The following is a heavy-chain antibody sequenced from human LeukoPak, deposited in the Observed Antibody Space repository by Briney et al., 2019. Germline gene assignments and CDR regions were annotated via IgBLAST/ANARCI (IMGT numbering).Heavy chain of an antibody. J-gene: IGHJ4*02. V-gene: IGHV1-2*02. CDR3: ATASGGIGADTGY. CDR2: INPKNAGT. D-gene: IGHD6-25*01. CDR1: GYTFTGHY. Sequence: ASVKVSCKASGYTFTGHYMHWVRQAPGQGLEWMGWINPKNAGTNFAQKFQGRVTMTRDTSISTAYMELSRLRSDDTAVYYCATASGGIGADTGYWGQGTLVTVSS.